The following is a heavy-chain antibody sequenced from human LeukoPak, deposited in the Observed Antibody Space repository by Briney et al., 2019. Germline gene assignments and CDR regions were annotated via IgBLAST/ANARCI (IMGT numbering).Heavy chain of an antibody. D-gene: IGHD1-14*01. V-gene: IGHV1-8*01. CDR2: MNPNSGNT. CDR1: GYTFTSYD. CDR3: ARGGMYTRDYYHGMDV. Sequence: ASVKVSCKASGYTFTSYDINWVRQATGQGLEWMGWMNPNSGNTGYAQKFQGSVTMTRNTSISTAYMELSSLRPEDTAVYYCARGGMYTRDYYHGMDVWGQGTTVTVSS. J-gene: IGHJ6*02.